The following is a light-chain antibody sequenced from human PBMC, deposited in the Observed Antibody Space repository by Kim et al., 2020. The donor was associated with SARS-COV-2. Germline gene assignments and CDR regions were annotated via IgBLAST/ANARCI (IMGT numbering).Light chain of an antibody. CDR2: DES. V-gene: IGKV1-33*01. CDR1: QDIIYY. J-gene: IGKJ4*01. Sequence: ASVGDRVNSTCQASQDIIYYVNWDQQRPGKAPKLLIYDESNLETGVPSRFIGSRSGRDFTFSIISLQTEDIATYYWQQYENLPHTSGGRTKVDIK. CDR3: QQYENLPHT.